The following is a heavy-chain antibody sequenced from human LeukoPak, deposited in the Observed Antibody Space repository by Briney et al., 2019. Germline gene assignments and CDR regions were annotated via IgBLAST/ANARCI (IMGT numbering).Heavy chain of an antibody. CDR1: GFTFTSSA. CDR3: ARVEYYYDSAGKSLKFFYGMDV. D-gene: IGHD3-22*01. Sequence: GASVKVSCKASGFTFTSSAMQWVRQARGQRLEWIGWIVVGSGNTNYAQKFQERVTITRDMSTSTAYMELSSLRSEDTAVYYCARVEYYYDSAGKSLKFFYGMDVWGQGTTVTVS. J-gene: IGHJ6*02. CDR2: IVVGSGNT. V-gene: IGHV1-58*02.